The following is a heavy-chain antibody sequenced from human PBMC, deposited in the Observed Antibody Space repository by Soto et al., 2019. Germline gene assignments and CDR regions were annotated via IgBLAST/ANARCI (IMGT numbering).Heavy chain of an antibody. D-gene: IGHD6-6*01. V-gene: IGHV3-43*01. CDR1: GFTFDDYT. J-gene: IGHJ6*02. CDR2: ISWDGGST. CDR3: AKGASSSGRGDYYYYYGMDV. Sequence: EVQLVESGGVVVQPGGSLRLSCAASGFTFDDYTMHWGRQAPGKGLEWVSLISWDGGSTYYADSVKGRFTISRDNSKNSLYLQMNSLRTEDTALYYCAKGASSSGRGDYYYYYGMDVWGQGTTVTVSS.